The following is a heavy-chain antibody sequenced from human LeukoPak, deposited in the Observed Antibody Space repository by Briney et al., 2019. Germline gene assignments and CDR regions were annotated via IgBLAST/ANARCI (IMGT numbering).Heavy chain of an antibody. CDR2: IYYSGST. CDR3: ARNQAVAANRGAFDI. V-gene: IGHV4-28*01. CDR1: GYSISSNNW. D-gene: IGHD6-19*01. Sequence: SETLSLTCAVSGYSISSNNWWAWIRQPPGKGLEWIGYIYYSGSTYYNPYNPSLTSRVTMSVDTSKNQFSLRLDSVTEIDTAMYYCARNQAVAANRGAFDIWGQGTMVTVSS. J-gene: IGHJ3*02.